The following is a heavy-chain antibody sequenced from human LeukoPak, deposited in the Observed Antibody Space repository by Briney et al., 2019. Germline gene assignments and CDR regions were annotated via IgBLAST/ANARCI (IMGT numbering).Heavy chain of an antibody. Sequence: GASVKVSCKASGYTFTDYFIHWVRQAPGQGLEWMGWIGPKSGDTSYSQKFQGRVTVTRDTSISTAYMDLSKLTSDDTAVYYCARDRYGDGFAHLDYWGQGALVTVSS. CDR1: GYTFTDYF. D-gene: IGHD5-24*01. V-gene: IGHV1-2*02. CDR2: IGPKSGDT. CDR3: ARDRYGDGFAHLDY. J-gene: IGHJ4*02.